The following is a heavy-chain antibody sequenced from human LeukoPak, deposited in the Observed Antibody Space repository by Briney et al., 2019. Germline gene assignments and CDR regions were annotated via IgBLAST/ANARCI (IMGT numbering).Heavy chain of an antibody. D-gene: IGHD1-7*01. CDR2: ISSSSSYI. Sequence: GGSLRLSCAASGFTFSSYSMNWVRQAPGKGLEWVSSISSSSSYIYYADSVKGRFIISRDNAKNSLYLQMNSLRAEDTAVYYCARDSGNYVSPWTGTFDYWGQGTLVTVSS. V-gene: IGHV3-21*01. CDR3: ARDSGNYVSPWTGTFDY. J-gene: IGHJ4*02. CDR1: GFTFSSYS.